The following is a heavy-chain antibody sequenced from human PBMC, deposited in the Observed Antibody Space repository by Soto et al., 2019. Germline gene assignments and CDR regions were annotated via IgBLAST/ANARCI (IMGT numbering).Heavy chain of an antibody. Sequence: QVQLVQSGAEVKKPGASVKVSCEASGYTFIDYYMHWVLQAPGQGFEWMGRISPKSGGTNYAQKFQGRVTMTWDTSLNTAYMELSRLMSEDTAVYYCARPPGYISDWYYFDLWGQGTLVTVSS. CDR2: ISPKSGGT. J-gene: IGHJ4*02. CDR1: GYTFIDYY. D-gene: IGHD6-19*01. V-gene: IGHV1-2*02. CDR3: ARPPGYISDWYYFDL.